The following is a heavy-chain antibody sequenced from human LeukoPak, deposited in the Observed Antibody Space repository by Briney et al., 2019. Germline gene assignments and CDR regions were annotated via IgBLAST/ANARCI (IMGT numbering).Heavy chain of an antibody. CDR1: GFTFGDYA. CDR2: IRSKAYGGTT. V-gene: IGHV3-49*03. CDR3: TREAVAGRGYVDY. D-gene: IGHD6-19*01. Sequence: GGSLRLSCTASGFTFGDYAMSWFRQAPGKGLEWVGFIRSKAYGGTTEYAASVKGRFTISRDDSKSIAYLQMSSLKTEDTAVYYCTREAVAGRGYVDYWGQGTLVTVSS. J-gene: IGHJ4*02.